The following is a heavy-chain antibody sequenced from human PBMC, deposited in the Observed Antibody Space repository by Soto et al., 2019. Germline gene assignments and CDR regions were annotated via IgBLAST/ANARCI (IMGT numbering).Heavy chain of an antibody. Sequence: GGSLRLSCAASGFTFSSYGMHWVRQAPGKGLEWVAVIWYDGSNKYYADSVKGRFTISRDNSKNTLYLQMNSLRADDTAVYYCARFASSPLDYWYFDLWGRGTLVTVSS. CDR1: GFTFSSYG. CDR3: ARFASSPLDYWYFDL. J-gene: IGHJ2*01. CDR2: IWYDGSNK. D-gene: IGHD6-13*01. V-gene: IGHV3-33*01.